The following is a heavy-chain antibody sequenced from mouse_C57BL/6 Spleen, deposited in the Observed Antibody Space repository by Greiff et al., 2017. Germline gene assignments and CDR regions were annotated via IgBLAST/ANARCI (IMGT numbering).Heavy chain of an antibody. CDR1: GYTFTDYY. V-gene: IGHV1-26*01. J-gene: IGHJ4*01. CDR3: ARGPNSSYAMDY. CDR2: INPNNGGT. Sequence: EVQLQQSGPELVKPGASVKISCKASGYTFTDYYMNWVKQSHGKSLEWIGDINPNNGGTSYNQKFKGKATLTVDKSSSTAYMELRSLTSEDSAVYYCARGPNSSYAMDYWGQGTSVTVSS.